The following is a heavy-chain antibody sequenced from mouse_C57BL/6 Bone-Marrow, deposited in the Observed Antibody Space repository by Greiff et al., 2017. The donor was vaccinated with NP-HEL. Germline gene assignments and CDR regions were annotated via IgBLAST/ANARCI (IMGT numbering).Heavy chain of an antibody. CDR2: IYPGSGNT. CDR3: ARTEAYYSNWFAY. D-gene: IGHD2-5*01. Sequence: QVQLKQSGPELVKPGASVKISCKASGYSFTSYYIHWVKQRPGQGLEWIGWIYPGSGNTKYNGKFKGKATLTADTSSSTAYMQLSSLTSEDSAVYYCARTEAYYSNWFAYWGQGTLVTVSA. J-gene: IGHJ3*01. V-gene: IGHV1-66*01. CDR1: GYSFTSYY.